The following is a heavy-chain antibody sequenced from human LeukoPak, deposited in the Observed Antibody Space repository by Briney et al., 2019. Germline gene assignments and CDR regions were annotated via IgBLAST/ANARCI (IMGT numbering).Heavy chain of an antibody. CDR1: GSTFSSYE. CDR3: AKDIAVTGLVYYYYYMDV. Sequence: GGSLRLSCAASGSTFSSYEMNWVRQAPGKGLEWVSYISSSGSTIYYADSVKGRFTISRDNSKNSLYLQMNSLRTEDTALYYCAKDIAVTGLVYYYYYMDVWGKGTSVTVSS. V-gene: IGHV3-48*03. J-gene: IGHJ6*03. CDR2: ISSSGSTI. D-gene: IGHD6-19*01.